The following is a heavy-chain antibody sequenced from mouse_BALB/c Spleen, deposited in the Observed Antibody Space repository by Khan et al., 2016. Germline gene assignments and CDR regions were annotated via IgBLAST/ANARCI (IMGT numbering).Heavy chain of an antibody. CDR1: GYSITSGYN. Sequence: EVQLQESGPDLVKPSQSLSLTCTVTGYSITSGYNWHWIRQFPGNKLEWMGYIHYSGSTNYNPSLKSRISITRDTSKNQFFLQLNSVTTEDTATYYCASYYYGSSYNYWGHGTTLTDSS. CDR3: ASYYYGSSYNY. CDR2: IHYSGST. V-gene: IGHV3-1*02. J-gene: IGHJ2*01. D-gene: IGHD1-1*01.